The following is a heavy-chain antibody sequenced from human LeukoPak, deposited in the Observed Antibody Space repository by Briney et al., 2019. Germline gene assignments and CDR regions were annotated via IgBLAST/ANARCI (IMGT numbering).Heavy chain of an antibody. Sequence: ASVKVSCKASGYTFIGYYMHWVRQAPGQGLEWMGWINPNSGGTNYAQKFQGRVTMTRDTSISTAYMELSRLRSDDTAVYYCARSGCSSTSCYDYFDYWGQGTLVTVSS. CDR3: ARSGCSSTSCYDYFDY. CDR1: GYTFIGYY. CDR2: INPNSGGT. D-gene: IGHD2-2*01. J-gene: IGHJ4*02. V-gene: IGHV1-2*02.